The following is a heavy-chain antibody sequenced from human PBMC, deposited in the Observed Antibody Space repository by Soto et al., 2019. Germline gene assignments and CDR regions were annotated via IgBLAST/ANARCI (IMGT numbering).Heavy chain of an antibody. Sequence: QVQLVESGGGVVQPGRSLRLSCAASGFTFSSYGMHWVRQAPGKGLEGVAVISYDGSNKYYADSVKGRFTISRDNSKNTLYLQMNSLRAEDTAVYYCAKATYYDFWSGYNHADYWGQGTLVTVSS. J-gene: IGHJ4*02. D-gene: IGHD3-3*01. V-gene: IGHV3-30*18. CDR1: GFTFSSYG. CDR3: AKATYYDFWSGYNHADY. CDR2: ISYDGSNK.